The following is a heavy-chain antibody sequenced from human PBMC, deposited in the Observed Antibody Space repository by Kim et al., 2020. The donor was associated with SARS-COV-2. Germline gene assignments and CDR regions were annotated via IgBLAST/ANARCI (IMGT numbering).Heavy chain of an antibody. CDR2: IHYSGTT. V-gene: IGHV4-39*07. Sequence: SETLSLTCTVSGGSISNGDYYWGWIRQPPGKGLEWIGSIHYSGTTYYNPSLKSRVTISVDTSKNHFSLKLSSVTAADTAVYYCARVSGYWYFDLWGRGTLVTVSS. CDR3: ARVSGYWYFDL. J-gene: IGHJ2*01. CDR1: GGSISNGDYY. D-gene: IGHD2-15*01.